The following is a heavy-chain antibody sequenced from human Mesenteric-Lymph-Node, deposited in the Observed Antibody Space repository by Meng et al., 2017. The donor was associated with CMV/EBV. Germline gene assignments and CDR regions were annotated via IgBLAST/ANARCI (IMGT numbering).Heavy chain of an antibody. CDR1: GWRLSDDY. Sequence: YGWRLSDDYWRWIRQPPRKGLAWIGEINHGGSNNYNPSLKSRGTISVDTSKNQFSLKLDSVTAAETAVYYCARPSYGSGSYYYWGQGTLVTVSS. V-gene: IGHV4-34*01. D-gene: IGHD3-10*01. J-gene: IGHJ4*02. CDR2: INHGGSN. CDR3: ARPSYGSGSYYY.